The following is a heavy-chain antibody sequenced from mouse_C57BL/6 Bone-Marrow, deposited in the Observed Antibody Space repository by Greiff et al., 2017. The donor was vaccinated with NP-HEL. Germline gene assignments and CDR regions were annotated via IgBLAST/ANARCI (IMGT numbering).Heavy chain of an antibody. D-gene: IGHD2-4*01. CDR2: SDPENGDT. CDR1: GFNIKDDY. CDR3: SFPIYYDRFAY. J-gene: IGHJ3*01. Sequence: EVQLQQSGAELVRPGASVKLSCTASGFNIKDDYMHWVKQRPEQGLEWIGWSDPENGDTEYASKFQGKATITADTSSNPAYLQLRCLTSEDTAGYYCSFPIYYDRFAYWGQGTLVTVSA. V-gene: IGHV14-4*01.